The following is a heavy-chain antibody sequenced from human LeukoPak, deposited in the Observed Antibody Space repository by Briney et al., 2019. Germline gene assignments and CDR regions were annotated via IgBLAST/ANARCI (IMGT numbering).Heavy chain of an antibody. Sequence: SVKVSCKASGYTFTSYYMHWVRQAPGQGLEWMGGIIPIFGTANYAQKFQGRVTITADKSTSTAYMELSSLRSEDTAVYYCARAHHARPFDYWGQGTLVTVSS. D-gene: IGHD6-6*01. CDR1: GYTFTSYY. CDR3: ARAHHARPFDY. V-gene: IGHV1-69*06. CDR2: IIPIFGTA. J-gene: IGHJ4*02.